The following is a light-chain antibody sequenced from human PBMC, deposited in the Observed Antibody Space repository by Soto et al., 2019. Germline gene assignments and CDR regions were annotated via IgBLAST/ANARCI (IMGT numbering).Light chain of an antibody. CDR3: CSDALGYTYL. Sequence: QSALTQPRPVSGSPGQTVTISCTGTGNDVGAYNYVSWYQQHPGRPPKLMMYDVARWPSGVPDPFPGSKYGNTASLTISGLQAYDVACYFCCSDALGYTYLFGSGTKATGL. CDR2: DVA. CDR1: GNDVGAYNY. V-gene: IGLV2-11*01. J-gene: IGLJ1*01.